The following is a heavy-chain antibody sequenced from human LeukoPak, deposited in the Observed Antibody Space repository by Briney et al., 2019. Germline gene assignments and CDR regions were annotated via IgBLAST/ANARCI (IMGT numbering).Heavy chain of an antibody. CDR1: GGSISSSSYY. CDR3: ASHARGAAIYY. J-gene: IGHJ4*02. V-gene: IGHV4-39*01. Sequence: PSETLSLTCTVSGGSISSSSYYWGWIRQPPGKGLEWIGSIYYSGSTYYNPSLKSRVTISVDTSKNQFSLKLSSVTAADTAVYYCASHARGAAIYYWGQGTLVTVSS. D-gene: IGHD2-2*01. CDR2: IYYSGST.